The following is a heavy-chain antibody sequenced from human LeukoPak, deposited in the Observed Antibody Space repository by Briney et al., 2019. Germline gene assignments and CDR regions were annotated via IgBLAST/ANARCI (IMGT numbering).Heavy chain of an antibody. D-gene: IGHD5-18*01. CDR1: GGSISSGSYY. J-gene: IGHJ3*02. V-gene: IGHV4-61*02. Sequence: SETLSLTCTVSGGSISSGSYYWSWIRQPAGKGLEWIGRIYTSGSTNYNPSLKSRVTISVDTSKNQFSLKLSSVTAADTAVYYCAREEASYTKDAFDIWGQGTMVTVSS. CDR2: IYTSGST. CDR3: AREEASYTKDAFDI.